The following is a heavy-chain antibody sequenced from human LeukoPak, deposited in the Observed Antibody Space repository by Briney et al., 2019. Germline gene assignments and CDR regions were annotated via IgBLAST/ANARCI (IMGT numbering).Heavy chain of an antibody. J-gene: IGHJ4*02. CDR1: GDSISSSY. Sequence: SETLSLTCTVSGDSISSSYWSWIRQPTGKGLEWIGYIHYSGSTNYNPSLKSRGTMSADTSKNQFSLKLNSVTAADTAVYFCARVAGDNSLDYWGQGTLVTVSS. CDR2: IHYSGST. CDR3: ARVAGDNSLDY. V-gene: IGHV4-59*01. D-gene: IGHD3-16*01.